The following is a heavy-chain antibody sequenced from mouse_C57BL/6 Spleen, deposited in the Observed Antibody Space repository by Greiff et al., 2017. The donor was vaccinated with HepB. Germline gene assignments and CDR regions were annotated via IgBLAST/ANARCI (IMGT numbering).Heavy chain of an antibody. CDR1: GYAFTNYL. V-gene: IGHV1-54*01. D-gene: IGHD2-4*01. CDR2: INPGSGGT. Sequence: VQLQQSGAELVRPGTSVKVSCKASGYAFTNYLIEWVKQRPGQGLEWIGVINPGSGGTNYNEKFKGKATLTADKSSSTAFMQLSSLTSEDSAVYFCARAGYDYLFDYWGQGTTLTVSS. J-gene: IGHJ2*01. CDR3: ARAGYDYLFDY.